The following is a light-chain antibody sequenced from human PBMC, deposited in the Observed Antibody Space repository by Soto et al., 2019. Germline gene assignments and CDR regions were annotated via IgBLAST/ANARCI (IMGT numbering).Light chain of an antibody. Sequence: QSVLTQPASVSGSPGQPITISCSGSSSDIGAYKYVSWYQQHPGKVPKLIIYELNNRPSGVSDRFSASKSGNTASLTISGLQAEDEADYFCSSYTGDNTGMFGGGTQLTVL. CDR1: SSDIGAYKY. CDR2: ELN. J-gene: IGLJ3*02. V-gene: IGLV2-14*01. CDR3: SSYTGDNTGM.